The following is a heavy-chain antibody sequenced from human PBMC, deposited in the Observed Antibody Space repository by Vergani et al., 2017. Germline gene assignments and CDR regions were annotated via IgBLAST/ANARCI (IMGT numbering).Heavy chain of an antibody. CDR1: GASVNSYY. CDR3: GRVADFYGLGSRLLDL. J-gene: IGHJ5*02. CDR2: FSFRGAT. V-gene: IGHV4-59*02. D-gene: IGHD3-10*01. Sequence: QVKLQESGPGLVKPSETLSLTCTVSGASVNSYYWSWIRQPPGKGLEWMGYFSFRGATLYDPSFKGRMTISLNTSSNQFSLKLNSVTAADTAVYYCGRVADFYGLGSRLLDLWGQGILVTVSS.